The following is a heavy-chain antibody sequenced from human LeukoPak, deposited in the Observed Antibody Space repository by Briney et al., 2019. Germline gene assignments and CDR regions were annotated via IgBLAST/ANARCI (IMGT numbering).Heavy chain of an antibody. J-gene: IGHJ6*03. CDR2: INPNSGNT. V-gene: IGHV1-8*02. Sequence: ASVKVSCKASGYIFTGYYMHWVRQAPGQGLEWMGWINPNSGNTGYAQKFRGRVTMTRNTSISTAYMELSSLRSEDTAVYYCARGGPYGDYGYYYYYMDVWGKGTTVTISS. CDR3: ARGGPYGDYGYYYYYMDV. CDR1: GYIFTGYY. D-gene: IGHD4-17*01.